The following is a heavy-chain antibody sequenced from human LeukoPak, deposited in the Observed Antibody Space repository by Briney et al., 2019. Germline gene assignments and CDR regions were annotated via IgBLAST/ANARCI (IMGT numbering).Heavy chain of an antibody. Sequence: PSETLSLTCVVYGGSFSGYYWSWIRQPPGKGLEWIGEINHSGSTNYNPSLKSRVTISVDTSKNQFSLKLSSVTAADTAVYYCARGGRRLVWSGYYTLDYWGQGTLVTVSS. J-gene: IGHJ4*02. CDR2: INHSGST. CDR3: ARGGRRLVWSGYYTLDY. D-gene: IGHD3-3*01. V-gene: IGHV4-34*01. CDR1: GGSFSGYY.